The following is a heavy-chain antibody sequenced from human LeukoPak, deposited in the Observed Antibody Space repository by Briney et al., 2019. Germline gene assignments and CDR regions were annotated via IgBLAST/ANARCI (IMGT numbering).Heavy chain of an antibody. D-gene: IGHD3-22*01. Sequence: GGSLRLSCAASGFTFNSYGMHWVRQAPGKGLEWVAVIWYDGSNKYYADSVKGRFTISRDNSKNTLYLQMNSLRAEDTAVYYCARGHRYYDSSGYLLHYFDYWGQGTLVTVSS. V-gene: IGHV3-33*08. CDR1: GFTFNSYG. J-gene: IGHJ4*02. CDR3: ARGHRYYDSSGYLLHYFDY. CDR2: IWYDGSNK.